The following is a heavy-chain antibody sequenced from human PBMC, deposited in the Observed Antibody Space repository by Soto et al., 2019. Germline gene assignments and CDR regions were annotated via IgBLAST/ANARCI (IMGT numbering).Heavy chain of an antibody. CDR3: ARGVSAGVDY. V-gene: IGHV1-8*01. CDR2: MQPSTGRT. J-gene: IGHJ4*02. D-gene: IGHD1-26*01. Sequence: QVQLVQSGAEVREPGASVKVSCKASGYSFTSLDITWVRQTAGQGLEWMGWMQPSTGRTGYAQKFQGRVTMTRDTSVNTAYMEPTTLTSDDTAFYYCARGVSAGVDYWGQGTLVTVSS. CDR1: GYSFTSLD.